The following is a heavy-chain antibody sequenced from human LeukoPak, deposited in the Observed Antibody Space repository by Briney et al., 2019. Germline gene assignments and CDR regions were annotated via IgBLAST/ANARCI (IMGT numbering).Heavy chain of an antibody. V-gene: IGHV3-30-3*01. CDR1: GFIFSSYA. Sequence: GGSLRLSCAASGFIFSSYAMHWVRQAPGEGLEWLAVISSDGSIKYYGDSVRGRFTISRDNSKNTLYLQINTLRTEDTAVYYCTYDSRGYSFDYWGQGTLVTVSS. D-gene: IGHD3-22*01. CDR3: TYDSRGYSFDY. CDR2: ISSDGSIK. J-gene: IGHJ4*02.